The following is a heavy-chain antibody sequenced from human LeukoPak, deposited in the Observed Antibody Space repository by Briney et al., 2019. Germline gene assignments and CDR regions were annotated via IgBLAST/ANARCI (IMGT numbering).Heavy chain of an antibody. V-gene: IGHV4-34*01. CDR2: INHSGST. J-gene: IGHJ4*02. CDR1: GGSFSGYY. Sequence: SETLSLTCAVYGGSFSGYYCSWIRQPPGKGLEWIGEINHSGSTNYNPSLKSRVTISVDTSKNQFSLKLSSVTAADTAVYYCARGPKKDLYCSGGSCYSVWCPWDYWGQGTLVTVSS. CDR3: ARGPKKDLYCSGGSCYSVWCPWDY. D-gene: IGHD2-15*01.